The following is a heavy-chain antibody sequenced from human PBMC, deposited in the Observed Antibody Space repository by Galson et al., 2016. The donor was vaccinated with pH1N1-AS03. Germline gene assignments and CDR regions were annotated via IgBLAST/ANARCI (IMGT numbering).Heavy chain of an antibody. CDR3: ATDGTNGLLRWKY. V-gene: IGHV3-23*01. D-gene: IGHD4-23*01. Sequence: SLRLSCAASGFTFSNFAMSWVRQGPGEGLEWVSAISGDGDVTYYADSMKGRFIISRDNSKATLYLQMSGLRDEDTAEYYCATDGTNGLLRWKYWGQGTLVTVSS. CDR2: ISGDGDVT. J-gene: IGHJ4*02. CDR1: GFTFSNFA.